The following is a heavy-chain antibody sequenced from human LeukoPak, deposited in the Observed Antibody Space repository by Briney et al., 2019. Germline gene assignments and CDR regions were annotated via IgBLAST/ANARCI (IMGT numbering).Heavy chain of an antibody. CDR2: INHSGST. J-gene: IGHJ6*04. CDR1: GGSISSYY. CDR3: ATSRGVLRYFDWLPGGMDV. Sequence: SETLSLTCTVSGGSISSYYWSWIRQPPGKGLEWIGEINHSGSTNYNPSLKSRVTISVDTSKNQFSLKLSSVTAADTAVYYCATSRGVLRYFDWLPGGMDVWGKGTTVTVSS. D-gene: IGHD3-9*01. V-gene: IGHV4-34*01.